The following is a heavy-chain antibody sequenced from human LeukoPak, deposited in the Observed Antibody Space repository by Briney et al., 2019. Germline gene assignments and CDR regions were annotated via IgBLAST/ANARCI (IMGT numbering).Heavy chain of an antibody. Sequence: PSETLSLTCTVSGGSISSGDYYWSWIRQPPGKGLEWIGYIYYSGSTYYNPSLKSRVTISVDTSKNQFSLKLSSVTAADTAVYYCASLKLTYDILTGPYYYGMDVWGQGTTVTVSS. CDR3: ASLKLTYDILTGPYYYGMDV. CDR1: GGSISSGDYY. J-gene: IGHJ6*02. V-gene: IGHV4-30-4*01. CDR2: IYYSGST. D-gene: IGHD3-9*01.